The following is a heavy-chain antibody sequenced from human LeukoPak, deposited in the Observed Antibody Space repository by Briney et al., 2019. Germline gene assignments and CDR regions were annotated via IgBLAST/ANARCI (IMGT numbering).Heavy chain of an antibody. V-gene: IGHV4-59*01. Sequence: PSGTLSLTCTVSGGSISSYYWSWIRQPPGKGLEWIGYIYYSGSTNYNPSLKSRVTISVDTSKNQFSLKLSSVTAADTAVYYCARSLRYLGASDYWGQGTLVTVSS. CDR2: IYYSGST. J-gene: IGHJ4*02. CDR3: ARSLRYLGASDY. CDR1: GGSISSYY. D-gene: IGHD3-9*01.